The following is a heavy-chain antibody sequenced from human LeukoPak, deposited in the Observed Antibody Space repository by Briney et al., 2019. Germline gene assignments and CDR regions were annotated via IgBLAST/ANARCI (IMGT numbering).Heavy chain of an antibody. CDR2: ISHGGSNK. Sequence: GGSLRLSCAASGFTFSSYGMHWVRQAPGKGLEWVAVISHGGSNKYYIDSVKGRFTISRDNSKNTLYLQVNSLRAEDTAVYYCAKSGYYDSSGYFKFDYWGQGTQVTVSS. V-gene: IGHV3-30*18. CDR3: AKSGYYDSSGYFKFDY. J-gene: IGHJ4*02. D-gene: IGHD3-22*01. CDR1: GFTFSSYG.